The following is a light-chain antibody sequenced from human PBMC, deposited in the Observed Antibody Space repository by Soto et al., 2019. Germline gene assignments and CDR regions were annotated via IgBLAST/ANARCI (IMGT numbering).Light chain of an antibody. CDR1: QSVSSSY. CDR2: GAS. V-gene: IGKV3D-20*02. Sequence: EIVLTQSPGTLSLSPGERATLSCRASQSVSSSYLAWYQQKPGQAPRLLIYGASSRATGIPDRFSGSGSGTDFTLTIRSLEPEDFAVYYCQQRSNWPPFTVGKGTRLEIK. CDR3: QQRSNWPPFT. J-gene: IGKJ5*01.